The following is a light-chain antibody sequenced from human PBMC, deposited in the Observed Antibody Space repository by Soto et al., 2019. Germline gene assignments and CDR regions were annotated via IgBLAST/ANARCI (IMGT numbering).Light chain of an antibody. V-gene: IGLV2-14*01. CDR1: SSDIGGYNF. CDR3: SSYRSTSTLYV. Sequence: QSALTQPASVSGSPGQSITISCTVTSSDIGGYNFVSWYQQHPGKAPKLIIFEVSNRPSGVSHRFSGSKSDITASLTISGLQAGDEADYYCSSYRSTSTLYVFGTGTKVTVL. J-gene: IGLJ1*01. CDR2: EVS.